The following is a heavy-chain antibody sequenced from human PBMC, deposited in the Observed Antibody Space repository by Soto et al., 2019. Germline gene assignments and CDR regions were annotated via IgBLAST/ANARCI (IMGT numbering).Heavy chain of an antibody. V-gene: IGHV3-64*01. CDR1: GFTFSSYA. CDR3: ASSSSGWYVDY. D-gene: IGHD6-19*01. J-gene: IGHJ4*02. Sequence: EVQLVESGGGLVQPGGSLRLSCAASGFTFSSYAMHWVRQAPGKGLEYVSAISSNGGSTYYANSVKGRFTISRDNSKNTLYLQMGSLRAEDMAVYYCASSSSGWYVDYWGQGTLVTVSS. CDR2: ISSNGGST.